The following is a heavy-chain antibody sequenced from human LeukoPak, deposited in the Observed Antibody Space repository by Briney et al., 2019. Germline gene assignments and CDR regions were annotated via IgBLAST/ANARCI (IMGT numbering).Heavy chain of an antibody. J-gene: IGHJ6*03. CDR2: IIPMFGSS. CDR3: AALNLDYGGNTFYFYMDV. D-gene: IGHD4-23*01. CDR1: GYTFTSYY. Sequence: ASVKVSCKASGYTFTSYYMHWVRQAPGQGLEWMGGIIPMFGSSKYAQKFQGRLTITADESTSTASMDLSSLKSEDTAVYYCAALNLDYGGNTFYFYMDVWGKGTTVTISS. V-gene: IGHV1-69*13.